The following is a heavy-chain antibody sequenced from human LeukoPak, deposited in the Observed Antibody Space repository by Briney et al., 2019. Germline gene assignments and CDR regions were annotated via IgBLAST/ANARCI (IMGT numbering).Heavy chain of an antibody. Sequence: SVKVSCKASGGTFSSYAISWVRQAPGQGLEWMGGIIPIFGTANYAQKFQGRVTITTDESTSTAYMELRSLGSDDTAVYYCARRGYSYGPNFDYWGLGTLVIVSS. J-gene: IGHJ4*02. V-gene: IGHV1-69*05. CDR3: ARRGYSYGPNFDY. CDR1: GGTFSSYA. D-gene: IGHD5-18*01. CDR2: IIPIFGTA.